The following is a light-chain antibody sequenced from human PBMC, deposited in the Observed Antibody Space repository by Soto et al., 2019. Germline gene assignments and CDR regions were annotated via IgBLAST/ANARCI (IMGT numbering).Light chain of an antibody. CDR2: GAS. J-gene: IGKJ3*01. CDR1: QSVSSSY. CDR3: LQYGSSPFT. Sequence: EIVLTQSPGTLSLSPGERATLSCRASQSVSSSYLAWYQQKPGQAPRLLIYGASNRATGIPDRFNGSGSGTDFTLTISRLEPEDFAVYYCLQYGSSPFTFGPGTKVDIK. V-gene: IGKV3-20*01.